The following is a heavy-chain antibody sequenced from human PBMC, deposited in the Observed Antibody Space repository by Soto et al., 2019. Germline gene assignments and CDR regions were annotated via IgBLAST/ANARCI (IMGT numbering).Heavy chain of an antibody. D-gene: IGHD6-19*01. V-gene: IGHV6-1*01. Sequence: TLSLTGAISGDTGSSNSATWNWIRQSPSRGLEWLGRTYYRSQWYSDYALSVKSRITINPDTTKNQFSLHLNSVTPEDTAVYYCARHEQREADPFDYWGQGTLVTVSS. CDR1: GDTGSSNSAT. CDR3: ARHEQREADPFDY. J-gene: IGHJ4*02. CDR2: TYYRSQWYS.